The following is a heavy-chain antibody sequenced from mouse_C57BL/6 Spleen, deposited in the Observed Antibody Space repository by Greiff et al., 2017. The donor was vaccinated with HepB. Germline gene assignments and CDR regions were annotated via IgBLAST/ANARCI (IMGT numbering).Heavy chain of an antibody. J-gene: IGHJ1*03. CDR3: ARWGYYGSSPYWYFDV. Sequence: VQLQQPGAELVRPGSSVKLSCKASGYTFTSYWMDWVKQRPGQGLEWIGNIYPSDSETHYNQKFKDKATLTVDKSSSTAYMQLSSLTSEDSAVYYCARWGYYGSSPYWYFDVWGTGTTVTVSS. D-gene: IGHD1-1*01. CDR2: IYPSDSET. CDR1: GYTFTSYW. V-gene: IGHV1-61*01.